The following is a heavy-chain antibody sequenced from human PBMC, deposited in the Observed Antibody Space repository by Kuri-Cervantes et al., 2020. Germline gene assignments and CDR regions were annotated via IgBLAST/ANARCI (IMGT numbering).Heavy chain of an antibody. J-gene: IGHJ6*02. CDR3: ARDGGLTHTQGGYGLDF. CDR1: GFTFSSYS. CDR2: ISRISSYI. D-gene: IGHD3-16*01. V-gene: IGHV3-21*01. Sequence: GESLKISCAASGFTFSSYSMNWVRQAPGKGLEWVSSISRISSYIYYTDSVKGRFTISRDNAKNSLYLQMNSLRAEDTAVYYCARDGGLTHTQGGYGLDFWGQGTTVTVSS.